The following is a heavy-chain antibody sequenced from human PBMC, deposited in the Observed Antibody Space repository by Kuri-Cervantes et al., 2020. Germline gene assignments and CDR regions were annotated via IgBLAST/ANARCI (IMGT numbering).Heavy chain of an antibody. V-gene: IGHV3-9*01. CDR3: AKSGWADAFDI. D-gene: IGHD3-16*01. J-gene: IGHJ3*02. CDR2: ISWNSGSI. Sequence: GGSLRLSCAASGFTFSSYEMNWVRQAPGKGLEWASGISWNSGSIGYADSVKGRFTISRDNAKNSLYLQMNSLRAEDTALYYCAKSGWADAFDIWGQGTMVTVSS. CDR1: GFTFSSYE.